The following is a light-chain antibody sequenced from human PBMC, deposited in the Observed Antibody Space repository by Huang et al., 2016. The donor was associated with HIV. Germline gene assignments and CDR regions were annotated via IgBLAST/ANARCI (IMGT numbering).Light chain of an antibody. Sequence: DIQITQSPSSLSASVGDRVNITCRASQNINRYLNWYQQRPGEAPKLLIHGASSLQGRVASRFTGSGSGTDFTLTISSLQPEDSATYYCQQSARTPRTFGQGTKLEI. CDR2: GAS. CDR1: QNINRY. J-gene: IGKJ2*01. CDR3: QQSARTPRT. V-gene: IGKV1-39*01.